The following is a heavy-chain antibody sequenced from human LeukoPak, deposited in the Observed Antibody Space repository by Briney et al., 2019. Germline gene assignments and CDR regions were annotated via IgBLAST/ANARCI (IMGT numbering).Heavy chain of an antibody. V-gene: IGHV3-74*01. CDR3: ARATNPQDWNIYPDY. D-gene: IGHD1-1*01. J-gene: IGHJ4*02. Sequence: GGSLRLSCAVSGFTVRSYWMSWVRQAPGKGLVWVSRISSDGTIISYADSVKGRFTLSRDTAKNTLYLQMNSLRAEDTAVYYCARATNPQDWNIYPDYWGQGTLVTVSS. CDR1: GFTVRSYW. CDR2: ISSDGTII.